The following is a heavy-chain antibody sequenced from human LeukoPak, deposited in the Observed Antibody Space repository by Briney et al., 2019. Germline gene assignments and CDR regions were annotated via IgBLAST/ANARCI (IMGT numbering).Heavy chain of an antibody. D-gene: IGHD1-26*01. Sequence: SVKVSCKASGGTFSSYAISWVRQAPGQGLEWMGGIIPIFGTANYAQKFQGRVTITADESTSTAYMELSSLRSEDTAVYYCARYHSGSRGRYYGMDVWGQGTTVTVSS. CDR3: ARYHSGSRGRYYGMDV. V-gene: IGHV1-69*13. CDR2: IIPIFGTA. CDR1: GGTFSSYA. J-gene: IGHJ6*02.